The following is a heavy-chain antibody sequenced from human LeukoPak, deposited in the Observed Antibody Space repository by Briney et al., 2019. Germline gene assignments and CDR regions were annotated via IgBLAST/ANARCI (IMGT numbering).Heavy chain of an antibody. CDR3: ARGHYYDSSGFAFDI. Sequence: SSETLSLTCTVSGGSISSSSYYWGWIRQPPGKGLEWIGSMYSSGSTYYNPSLKSRVTISVDTSKNHFSLKLSSVTAADTAVYYCARGHYYDSSGFAFDIWGQGTMVTVSS. J-gene: IGHJ3*02. CDR1: GGSISSSSYY. CDR2: MYSSGST. D-gene: IGHD3-22*01. V-gene: IGHV4-39*02.